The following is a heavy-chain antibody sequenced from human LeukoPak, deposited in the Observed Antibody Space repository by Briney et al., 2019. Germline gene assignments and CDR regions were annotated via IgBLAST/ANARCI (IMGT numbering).Heavy chain of an antibody. CDR1: GYTFTGYY. V-gene: IGHV1-2*06. Sequence: ASVKVSCTASGYTFTGYYMHWVRQAPGQGLEWMGRINPNSGGTNYAQKFQGRVTMTRDTSISTAYMELSRLRSDDTAVYYCARDPPGYSKFDYWGQGTLVTVSS. CDR3: ARDPPGYSKFDY. J-gene: IGHJ4*02. D-gene: IGHD5-24*01. CDR2: INPNSGGT.